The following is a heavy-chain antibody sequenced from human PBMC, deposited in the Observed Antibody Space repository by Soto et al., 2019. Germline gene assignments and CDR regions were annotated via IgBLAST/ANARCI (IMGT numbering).Heavy chain of an antibody. J-gene: IGHJ6*02. D-gene: IGHD2-8*01. V-gene: IGHV3-23*01. CDR3: AKDYATGNYGMDV. CDR1: GFTFSSYA. Sequence: EVQLLESGGGLVQPGGSLRLSCAASGFTFSSYAMSWVRQAPGKGLEWVSTISGSGTSTYYADSVKGRFTISRDNSKNTLYLQMNTLRAEDTAVYHGAKDYATGNYGMDVWGRGTTVTVSS. CDR2: ISGSGTST.